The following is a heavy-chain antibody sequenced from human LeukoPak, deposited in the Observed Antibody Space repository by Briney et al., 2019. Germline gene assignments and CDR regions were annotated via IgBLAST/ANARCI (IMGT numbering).Heavy chain of an antibody. J-gene: IGHJ6*01. D-gene: IGHD3-10*01. Sequence: ASVNLSCTASGSTFTSYDINWVRQAPGQGHEWMGGTNPNSGNTGYAQKFQGRVPMTRNTSISRAYIELSSLRSEETAVYYYEMVLGVIYYYGMDVWGQGATVTVSS. CDR3: EMVLGVIYYYGMDV. CDR1: GSTFTSYD. V-gene: IGHV1-8*01. CDR2: TNPNSGNT.